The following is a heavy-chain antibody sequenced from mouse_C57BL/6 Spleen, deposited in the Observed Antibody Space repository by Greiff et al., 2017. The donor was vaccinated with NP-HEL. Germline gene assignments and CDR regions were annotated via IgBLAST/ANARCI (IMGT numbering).Heavy chain of an antibody. D-gene: IGHD1-1*01. CDR2: ISSGSSTI. CDR1: GFTFSDYG. V-gene: IGHV5-17*01. J-gene: IGHJ4*01. Sequence: EVHLVESGGGLVKPGGSLKLSCAASGFTFSDYGMHWVRQAPEKGLEWVAYISSGSSTIYYADTVKGRFTISRDNAKNTLFLQMTRLGAEDTAMYYCGRKGWNYPYAMDYWGQGTSVTVSS. CDR3: GRKGWNYPYAMDY.